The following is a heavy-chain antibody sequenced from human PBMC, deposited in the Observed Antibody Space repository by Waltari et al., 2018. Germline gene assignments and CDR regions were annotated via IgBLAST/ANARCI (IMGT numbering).Heavy chain of an antibody. J-gene: IGHJ2*01. D-gene: IGHD3-16*01. CDR1: GGSFRGYY. V-gene: IGHV4-34*01. CDR2: GHHTGVT. Sequence: QVQLQQWGAGLLKPSETLSLTCPVYGGSFRGYYWTWLRQPPGKGLEWIGEGHHTGVTNYNPSLGSRVTISLDTSRNQFSLQLTSMTAADTGLYYCAGYGGPAFWYFALWGRGTQVIVSS. CDR3: AGYGGPAFWYFAL.